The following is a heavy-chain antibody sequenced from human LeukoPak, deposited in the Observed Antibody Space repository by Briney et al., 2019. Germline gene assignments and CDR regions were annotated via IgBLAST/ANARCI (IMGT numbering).Heavy chain of an antibody. Sequence: ASVKVSCKASGYTFTEYYMHWVRQAPGQGLEWMGWINPHSGGTNYAQKFQGRVTMTRDTSISTAYMELRSLRSDDTAVYYCARAPDYDFWSGYYLWYFDYWGQGTLVTVSS. CDR3: ARAPDYDFWSGYYLWYFDY. D-gene: IGHD3-3*01. J-gene: IGHJ4*02. CDR2: INPHSGGT. CDR1: GYTFTEYY. V-gene: IGHV1-2*02.